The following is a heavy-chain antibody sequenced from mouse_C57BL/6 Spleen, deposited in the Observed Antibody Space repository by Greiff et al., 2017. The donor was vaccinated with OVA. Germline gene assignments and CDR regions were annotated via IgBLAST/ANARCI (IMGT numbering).Heavy chain of an antibody. CDR1: GFSLTSYG. D-gene: IGHD2-4*01. V-gene: IGHV2-2*01. CDR2: IWSGGST. J-gene: IGHJ2*01. Sequence: QVHVKQSGPGLVQPSQSLSITCTVSGFSLTSYGVHWVRQSPGKGLEWLGVIWSGGSTDYNAAFISRLSISTDNSKIQVFFKMNILQADDTAIYYCARNGGYDYDGMYYFDYWGQGTTLTVSS. CDR3: ARNGGYDYDGMYYFDY.